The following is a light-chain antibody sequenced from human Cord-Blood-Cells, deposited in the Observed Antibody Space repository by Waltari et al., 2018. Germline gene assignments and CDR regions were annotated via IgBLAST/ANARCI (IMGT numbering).Light chain of an antibody. CDR3: QQRSNWPLT. V-gene: IGKV3-11*01. Sequence: EIVLTQSPATLSLSPGERATLSCRASKSVSSYLAWYQQKPGQAPRLLIYNASNRATGIPARFRGSGSGTDFTLTISSLEPEDFAVYYCQQRSNWPLTFGGGTKVEIK. CDR1: KSVSSY. J-gene: IGKJ4*01. CDR2: NAS.